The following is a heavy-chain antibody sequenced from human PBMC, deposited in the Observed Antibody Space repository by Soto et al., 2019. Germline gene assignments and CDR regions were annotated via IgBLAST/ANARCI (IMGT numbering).Heavy chain of an antibody. CDR2: ISHSGTV. CDR3: ERDYDALEY. J-gene: IGHJ4*02. V-gene: IGHV4-4*03. D-gene: IGHD3-16*01. Sequence: PPATLSLTCDGSSSSIPSSNWLSWVRPPPGKGLEWLGKISHSGTVNYNATLRSRVTISVDKPKNQLSLKLMSVTAADTAVYYCERDYDALEYWGPGIRVTV. CDR1: SSSIPSSNW.